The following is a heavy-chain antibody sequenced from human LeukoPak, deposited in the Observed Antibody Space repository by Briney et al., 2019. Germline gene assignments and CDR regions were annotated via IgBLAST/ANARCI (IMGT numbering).Heavy chain of an antibody. V-gene: IGHV3-30*16. CDR2: ISYDGSNK. CDR1: GFTFNIYA. Sequence: PGGSLRLSCAASGFTFNIYAMSWVRQAPGKGLEWVAVISYDGSNKYYADSVKGRFTISRDNSKNTLYLQMNSLRAEDTAVYYCARVQYSSSSWSGYYYYYMDVWGKGTTVTVSS. CDR3: ARVQYSSSSWSGYYYYYMDV. D-gene: IGHD6-6*01. J-gene: IGHJ6*03.